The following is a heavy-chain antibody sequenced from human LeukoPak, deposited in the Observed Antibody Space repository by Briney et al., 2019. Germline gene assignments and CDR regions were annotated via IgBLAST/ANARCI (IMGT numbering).Heavy chain of an antibody. Sequence: GGSLRLFCAASGFTVRSKYMSWVSQAPGKGLEWVSVIYSGGSTYYADSVKGRFTISRDNSKNTLYLQMNSLRAEDTAVYYCARDPSSLYDSSGYYYYYYGMDVWGQGTTVTVSS. CDR3: ARDPSSLYDSSGYYYYYYGMDV. CDR2: IYSGGST. D-gene: IGHD3-22*01. J-gene: IGHJ6*02. V-gene: IGHV3-66*01. CDR1: GFTVRSKY.